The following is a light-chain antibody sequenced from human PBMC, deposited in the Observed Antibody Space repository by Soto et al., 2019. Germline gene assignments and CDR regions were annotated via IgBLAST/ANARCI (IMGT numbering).Light chain of an antibody. Sequence: QSALTQPPSASGSPGQSVAISCTGTSSDIGFYNFVSWFQQHPGKAPKLLIYEVYKRPSGVLDRFSASKSGNTASLTIRGLQSEDEAHYYCAAWDESLYGWVFGGGTKLTVL. V-gene: IGLV2-8*01. CDR3: AAWDESLYGWV. CDR1: SSDIGFYNF. J-gene: IGLJ3*02. CDR2: EVY.